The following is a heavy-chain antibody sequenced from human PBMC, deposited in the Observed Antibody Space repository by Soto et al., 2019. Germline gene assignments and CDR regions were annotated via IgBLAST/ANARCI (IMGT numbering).Heavy chain of an antibody. J-gene: IGHJ6*02. CDR2: ISAYNGNT. Sequence: ASVKVSCKASGYTFTSYGISWVRQAPGQGLEWMGWISAYNGNTNYAQKLQGRVTMTTDTSTSTAYMELRSLRSDDTAVYYCAREFLVGATDYYYYGMDVWGQGTTVTVSS. CDR3: AREFLVGATDYYYYGMDV. V-gene: IGHV1-18*01. CDR1: GYTFTSYG. D-gene: IGHD1-26*01.